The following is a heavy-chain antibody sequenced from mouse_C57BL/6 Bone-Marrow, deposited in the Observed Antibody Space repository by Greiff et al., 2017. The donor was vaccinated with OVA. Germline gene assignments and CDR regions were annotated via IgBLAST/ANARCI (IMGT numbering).Heavy chain of an antibody. V-gene: IGHV1-64*01. D-gene: IGHD2-4*01. J-gene: IGHJ3*01. CDR2: IHPNSGST. CDR1: GYTFTSYW. Sequence: QVQLQQPGAELVKPGASVKLSCKASGYTFTSYWMHWVKQRPGQGLEWIGMIHPNSGSTNYNEKFKSKATLTVDKSSSTAYMQLSSLTSEDSAVYYCAGGYDYDEAWFAYGGQGTLVTVSA. CDR3: AGGYDYDEAWFAY.